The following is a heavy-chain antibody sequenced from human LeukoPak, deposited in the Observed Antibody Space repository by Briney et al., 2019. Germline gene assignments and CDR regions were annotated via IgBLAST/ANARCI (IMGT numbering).Heavy chain of an antibody. CDR3: ARGGWLPPDF. J-gene: IGHJ4*02. Sequence: SDTLSLTCTVSGGTIHEYYWSWIRQPAGKGLEWIGHVYSTGSTNYNPSFKSRVTMSVDMSKNQFSLKLTSVTAADTAVYYCARGGWLPPDFWGQGTLVIVSS. D-gene: IGHD3-22*01. CDR2: VYSTGST. V-gene: IGHV4-4*07. CDR1: GGTIHEYY.